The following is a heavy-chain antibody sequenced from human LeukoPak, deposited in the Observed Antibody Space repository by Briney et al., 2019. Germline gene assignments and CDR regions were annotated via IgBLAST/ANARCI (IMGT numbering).Heavy chain of an antibody. J-gene: IGHJ4*02. Sequence: GGSLRLSCAASGFTFSSYSMNRVRQAPGKGLEWVSSISSSSSYIYYADSVKGRFTISRDNAKNSLYLQMNSLRAEDTAVYYCARGDEYSSSFDYWGQGTLVTVSS. CDR2: ISSSSSYI. D-gene: IGHD6-6*01. CDR3: ARGDEYSSSFDY. V-gene: IGHV3-21*01. CDR1: GFTFSSYS.